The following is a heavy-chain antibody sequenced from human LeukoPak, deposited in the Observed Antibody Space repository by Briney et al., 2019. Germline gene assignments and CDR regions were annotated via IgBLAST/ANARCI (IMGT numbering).Heavy chain of an antibody. CDR2: MYHNGNT. CDR1: GASVSSYY. J-gene: IGHJ4*02. V-gene: IGHV4-59*02. D-gene: IGHD1-26*01. Sequence: SETLSLTCTVSGASVSSYYWGWIRQPPGKALEWIGYMYHNGNTNYNPSLKSRVSMSLDTSQNRLSLNLNSVTAADTAVYYCARNGGSGTYYDGSFDYWGQGTLVTVSS. CDR3: ARNGGSGTYYDGSFDY.